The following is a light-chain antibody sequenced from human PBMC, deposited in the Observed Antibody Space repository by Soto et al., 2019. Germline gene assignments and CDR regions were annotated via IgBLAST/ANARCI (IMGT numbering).Light chain of an antibody. Sequence: EVVMTQSPATLSVAPGERATLSCRASLSVGSNLAWYQQKPGQTPRLLIYGASTRATGIPARFSGGGSGTDFTLTIDSLHSEDFAVYCCQQDNDWSPYTFGQGTKVDIK. CDR1: LSVGSN. J-gene: IGKJ2*01. CDR3: QQDNDWSPYT. CDR2: GAS. V-gene: IGKV3-15*01.